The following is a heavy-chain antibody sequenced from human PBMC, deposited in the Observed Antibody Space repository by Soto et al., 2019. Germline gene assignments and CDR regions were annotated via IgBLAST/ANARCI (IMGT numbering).Heavy chain of an antibody. CDR2: IDSSGEK. CDR1: GLSITDAEMG. J-gene: IGHJ5*02. CDR3: ARRHLAVAVSPWFDP. D-gene: IGHD6-19*01. V-gene: IGHV2-26*01. Sequence: QVTLKETGPVLVKPTETLTLRCTVSGLSITDAEMGVSWIRQPPGQPLEWLAHIDSSGEKSYRTFLKSRLAISKDTSKSQIVLTMTKMDPADTASYYCARRHLAVAVSPWFDPWGQGSPVTVSS.